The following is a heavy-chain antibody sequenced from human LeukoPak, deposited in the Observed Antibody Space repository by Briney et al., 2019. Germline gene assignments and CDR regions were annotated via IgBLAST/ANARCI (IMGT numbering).Heavy chain of an antibody. CDR3: ARASFVSSSWFELYFQD. Sequence: PGGSLRLSCAASGFTFSNYAMSWVRQAPGKGLEWVSAITDSGGGTYYADSVKGRFTISRDNSKNTLYLQMNSLRAEDTAVYYCARASFVSSSWFELYFQDWGQGTLVTVSS. D-gene: IGHD6-13*01. CDR2: ITDSGGGT. V-gene: IGHV3-23*01. J-gene: IGHJ1*01. CDR1: GFTFSNYA.